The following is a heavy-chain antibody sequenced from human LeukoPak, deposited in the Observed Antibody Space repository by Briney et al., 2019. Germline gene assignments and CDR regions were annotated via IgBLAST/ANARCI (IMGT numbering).Heavy chain of an antibody. CDR2: ISSSGSTI. J-gene: IGHJ6*04. CDR3: AELGITMIGGV. Sequence: PGGSLRLSCAASGFTFRSYGMHWVRQAPGKGLEWVSYISSSGSTIYYADSVKGRFTISRDNAKNSLYLQMNSLRAEDTAVYYCAELGITMIGGVWGKGTTVTISS. D-gene: IGHD3-10*02. CDR1: GFTFRSYG. V-gene: IGHV3-48*04.